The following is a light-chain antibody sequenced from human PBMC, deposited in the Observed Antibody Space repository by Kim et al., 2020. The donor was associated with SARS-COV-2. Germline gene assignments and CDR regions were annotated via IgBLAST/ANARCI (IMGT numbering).Light chain of an antibody. CDR2: WAS. CDR3: QQYYSAPDT. CDR1: QTLLDSSNNGNK. Sequence: DIVMTQSPDSLAVSLGERATINCKSSQTLLDSSNNGNKLAWYQHKPGQPPKLLIYWASTRESGVPDRFSGSGSGTDFTLTISTLQAEDVAVYYCQQYYSAPDTFGQGTKLEI. J-gene: IGKJ2*01. V-gene: IGKV4-1*01.